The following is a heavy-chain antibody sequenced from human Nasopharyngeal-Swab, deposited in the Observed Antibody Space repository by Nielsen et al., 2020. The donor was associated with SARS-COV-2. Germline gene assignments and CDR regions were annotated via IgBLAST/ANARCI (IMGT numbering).Heavy chain of an antibody. CDR3: AREGIVGATNGLDY. Sequence: GESLKISCAASGFTFSSYGMHWVRQAPGKGLEWVAVIWYDGSNKYYADSVKGRFTISRDNSKKTLCLQMNSLRAEDTAVYYCAREGIVGATNGLDYWGQGTLVTVSS. CDR2: IWYDGSNK. V-gene: IGHV3-33*01. CDR1: GFTFSSYG. J-gene: IGHJ4*02. D-gene: IGHD1-26*01.